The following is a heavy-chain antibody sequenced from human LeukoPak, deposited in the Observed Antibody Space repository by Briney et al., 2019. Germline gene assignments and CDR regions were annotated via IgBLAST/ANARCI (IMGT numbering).Heavy chain of an antibody. CDR1: GYTFTSYA. V-gene: IGHV1-3*01. Sequence: ASVKVSCKASGYTFTSYAMHWVRQAPGQRLKWMGWINAGNGNTKYSQKFQGRVTITRDTSASTAYMELSSLRSEDTAVYYCASPYYYYYGMDVWGQGTTVTVSS. J-gene: IGHJ6*02. CDR3: ASPYYYYYGMDV. CDR2: INAGNGNT.